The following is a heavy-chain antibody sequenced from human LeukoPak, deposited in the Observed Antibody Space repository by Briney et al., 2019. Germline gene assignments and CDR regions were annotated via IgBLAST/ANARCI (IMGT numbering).Heavy chain of an antibody. CDR1: GDSVSSNSAA. Sequence: SQTLSLTCAISGDSVSSNSAAWNWIRQSPSRGLEWLGRTYYRSKWYYDFAVSVKSRITINPDTSKNQFSLQLSSVTPEDTAVYYCGILTLTPGWGQGTLVTVSS. V-gene: IGHV6-1*01. J-gene: IGHJ4*02. D-gene: IGHD2-8*01. CDR3: GILTLTPG. CDR2: TYYRSKWYY.